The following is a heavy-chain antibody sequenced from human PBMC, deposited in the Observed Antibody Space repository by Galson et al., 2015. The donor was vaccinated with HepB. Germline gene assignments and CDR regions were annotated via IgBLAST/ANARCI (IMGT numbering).Heavy chain of an antibody. CDR2: ISYDGSNK. J-gene: IGHJ1*01. CDR3: ARADVAAAVRGYFQH. D-gene: IGHD6-13*01. V-gene: IGHV3-30*04. Sequence: SLRLSCAASGFTFSSYAMHWVRQAPGKGLEWVAVISYDGSNKYYADSVKGRFTISRDNSKNTLYLQMNSLRAEDTAVYYCARADVAAAVRGYFQHWGQGTLVTVSS. CDR1: GFTFSSYA.